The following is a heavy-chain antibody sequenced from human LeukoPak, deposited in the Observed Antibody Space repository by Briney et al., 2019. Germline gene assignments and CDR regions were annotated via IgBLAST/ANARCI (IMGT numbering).Heavy chain of an antibody. J-gene: IGHJ5*02. V-gene: IGHV3-30-3*01. D-gene: IGHD6-6*01. Sequence: GGSLRLSCAASGFTFSSYAMHWVRQAPGKGLEWVAVISYDGSNKYYADSVKGRFTTSRDNSKNTLYLQMNSLRAEDTAVYYCARDSSSGANWFDPWGQGTLVTVSS. CDR1: GFTFSSYA. CDR2: ISYDGSNK. CDR3: ARDSSSGANWFDP.